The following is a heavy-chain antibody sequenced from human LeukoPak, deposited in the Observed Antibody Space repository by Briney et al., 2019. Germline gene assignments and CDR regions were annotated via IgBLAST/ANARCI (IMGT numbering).Heavy chain of an antibody. CDR3: ARGGGNYDILTGYIYNWFDP. CDR1: GGSFSGYY. Sequence: SETLSLTCAVYGGSFSGYYWSWIRQPPGKGLEWIGEINHSGSTNYNPSLKSRVTISVDTSKNQFSLKLSSATAADTAVYYCARGGGNYDILTGYIYNWFDPWGQGSLVTVSS. CDR2: INHSGST. V-gene: IGHV4-34*01. J-gene: IGHJ5*02. D-gene: IGHD3-9*01.